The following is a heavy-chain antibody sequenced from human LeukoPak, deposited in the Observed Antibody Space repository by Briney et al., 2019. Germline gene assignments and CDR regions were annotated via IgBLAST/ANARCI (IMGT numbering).Heavy chain of an antibody. CDR2: ISSNGGST. CDR3: ARATYSSSWYGAFDI. D-gene: IGHD6-13*01. CDR1: GFTFSSYA. Sequence: GGSLRLSCAASGFTFSSYAMHWVRQAPGKGLEYVSAISSNGGSTYYANSVKVRFTISRDNAKNTLYLQMGSLRAEDMAVYYCARATYSSSWYGAFDIWGQGTMVTVSS. V-gene: IGHV3-64*01. J-gene: IGHJ3*02.